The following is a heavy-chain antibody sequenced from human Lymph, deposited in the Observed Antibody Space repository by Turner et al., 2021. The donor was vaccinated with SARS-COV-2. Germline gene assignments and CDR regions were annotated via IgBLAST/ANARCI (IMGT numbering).Heavy chain of an antibody. J-gene: IGHJ6*02. Sequence: EVQLVESGGGLVQPGRSLSPSCAASGFTFDEYVMHWVRQAPGKGLEWVSGISWNSGSIGYADSVKGRFTISRDNAKNSLYLQMNRLRAEDTALYYCAKGRRFGMDVWGQGTTVTVSS. V-gene: IGHV3-9*01. CDR3: AKGRRFGMDV. CDR2: ISWNSGSI. CDR1: GFTFDEYV.